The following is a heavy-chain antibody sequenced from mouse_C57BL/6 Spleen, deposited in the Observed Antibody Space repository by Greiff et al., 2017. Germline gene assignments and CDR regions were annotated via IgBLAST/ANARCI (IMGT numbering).Heavy chain of an antibody. Sequence: EVQVVESEGGLVQPGSSMKLSCTASGFTFSDYYMAWVRQVPEKGLEWVANINYDGSSTYYLDSLKSRFIISRDNAKNILYLQMSSLKSEDTATYYCARCDTYFDYWGQGTTLTVSS. CDR2: INYDGSST. V-gene: IGHV5-16*01. CDR3: ARCDTYFDY. J-gene: IGHJ2*01. CDR1: GFTFSDYY.